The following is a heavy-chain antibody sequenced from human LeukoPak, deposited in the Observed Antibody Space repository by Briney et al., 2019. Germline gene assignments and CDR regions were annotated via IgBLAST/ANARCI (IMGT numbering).Heavy chain of an antibody. CDR2: ISSSSSYI. V-gene: IGHV3-21*01. CDR3: ARDGRKVESDYYYYMDV. CDR1: GFTFSSYS. J-gene: IGHJ6*03. Sequence: PGGSLRLSCAASGFTFSSYSMNWVRQAPGKGLEWVSSISSSSSYIYYADSVRGRFTISRDNAKNSLYLQMNSLRAEDTAVYYCARDGRKVESDYYYYMDVWGKGTTVTISS.